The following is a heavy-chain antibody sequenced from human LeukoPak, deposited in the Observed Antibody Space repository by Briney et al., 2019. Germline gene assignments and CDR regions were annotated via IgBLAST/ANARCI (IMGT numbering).Heavy chain of an antibody. CDR3: ARSGLSRFGF. CDR2: FSGSGGST. V-gene: IGHV3-23*01. D-gene: IGHD2/OR15-2a*01. CDR1: GFTFSNYA. Sequence: GRSLRLSCAASGFTFSNYAMSWVRQAPGKGLEWVSAFSGSGGSTYYANSVKGRFTISRDNSKNTLYLQMNSLRAEDTAVYYCARSGLSRFGFWGQGTLVTVSS. J-gene: IGHJ4*02.